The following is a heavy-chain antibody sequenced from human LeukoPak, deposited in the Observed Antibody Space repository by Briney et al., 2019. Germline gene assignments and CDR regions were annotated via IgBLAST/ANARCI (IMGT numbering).Heavy chain of an antibody. CDR3: ARRHGDYEDY. Sequence: SETLSLTCTVSGGSVSSYYWSWIRQPPGKGLEWIGYIYYTGSTNYNPSLKSRVTISVDTSKNQFSLKLSSVTAADTAVYYCARRHGDYEDYWGQGTLVTVSS. V-gene: IGHV4-59*08. CDR1: GGSVSSYY. J-gene: IGHJ4*02. CDR2: IYYTGST. D-gene: IGHD4-17*01.